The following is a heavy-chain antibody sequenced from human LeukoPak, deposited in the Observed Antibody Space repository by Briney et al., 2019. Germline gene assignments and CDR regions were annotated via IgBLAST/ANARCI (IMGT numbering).Heavy chain of an antibody. CDR3: ARGRRTRYYLDY. Sequence: SETLSLTCAVYGGSFSGYYWSWIRQPPGKGLEWIGEINHSGSTNYNPSLKSRVTISVDTSKNQFSLKLSSVTAADTAVYYCARGRRTRYYLDYWGQGTLVTVSS. D-gene: IGHD2-2*01. CDR1: GGSFSGYY. J-gene: IGHJ4*02. CDR2: INHSGST. V-gene: IGHV4-34*01.